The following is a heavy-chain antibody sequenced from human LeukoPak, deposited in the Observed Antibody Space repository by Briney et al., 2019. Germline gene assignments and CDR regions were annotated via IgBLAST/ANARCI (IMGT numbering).Heavy chain of an antibody. J-gene: IGHJ4*02. CDR2: FDPGSGEI. V-gene: IGHV1-24*01. D-gene: IGHD3-9*01. CDR3: ATGTHYDLLPF. Sequence: GASVKVSCKVSGYSITELSTHWVRQARGKGLEWMGGFDPGSGEIIYEQKFQDRVTMTEDTSTDTAYMELSSLRSEDTAQYYCATGTHYDLLPFWGQGTLVTVSS. CDR1: GYSITELS.